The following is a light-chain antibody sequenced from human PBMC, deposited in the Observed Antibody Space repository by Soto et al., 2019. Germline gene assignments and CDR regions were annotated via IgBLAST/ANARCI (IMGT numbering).Light chain of an antibody. Sequence: QAVVTQEPSQAVSPGGTVTLTCASTTGAVTSGSYPNWFQQKPGQAPRALIYNTDNKHSWTPARFSGSLLGGKAALTLSGLQPEEEAQYYCLLYSGGVVVFGGGTKLTVL. CDR1: TGAVTSGSY. J-gene: IGLJ3*02. CDR3: LLYSGGVVV. V-gene: IGLV7-43*01. CDR2: NTD.